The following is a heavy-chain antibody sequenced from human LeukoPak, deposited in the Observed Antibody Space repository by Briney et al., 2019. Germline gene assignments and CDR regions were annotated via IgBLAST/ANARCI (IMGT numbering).Heavy chain of an antibody. CDR1: GGSFSGYY. CDR2: INHSGST. D-gene: IGHD4-23*01. J-gene: IGHJ5*02. V-gene: IGHV4-34*01. Sequence: SETLSLTCAVYGGSFSGYYWSWIRQPPGKWLEWIGEINHSGSTNYNPSLKSRVTISVDTSKNQFSLKLSSVTAADTAVYYCARDYAYGGWFDPWGQGTLVTVSS. CDR3: ARDYAYGGWFDP.